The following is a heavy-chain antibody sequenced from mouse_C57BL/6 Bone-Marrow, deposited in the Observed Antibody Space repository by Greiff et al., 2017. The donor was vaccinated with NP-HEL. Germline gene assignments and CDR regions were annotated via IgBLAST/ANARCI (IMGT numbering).Heavy chain of an antibody. D-gene: IGHD1-1*01. CDR2: INPYNGGT. V-gene: IGHV1-19*01. J-gene: IGHJ2*01. Sequence: VQLQQSGPVLVKPGASVKMSCKASGYTFTDYYMNWVKQSHGKSLEWIGVINPYNGGTSYNQKFKGKATLTVDKSSSTAYMELNSLTSEDSAVYYCARSGYYYGSIDYGGQGTTLTVSA. CDR1: GYTFTDYY. CDR3: ARSGYYYGSIDY.